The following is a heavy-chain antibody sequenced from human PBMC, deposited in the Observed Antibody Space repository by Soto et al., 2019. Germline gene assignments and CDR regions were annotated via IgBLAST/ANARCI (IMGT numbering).Heavy chain of an antibody. D-gene: IGHD2-2*01. J-gene: IGHJ3*01. Sequence: QLQLQESGSGLVKPSQTLSLTCDVSGGSISSGGYSWNWIRQPPGRGLEWIGYIYHSGSSYYNPYLKSRINMSLDRSKNRFSLKMHSVTAADAAVYYCARDWGYCSSSSCREPAFDVWGQGTLVTVSS. CDR2: IYHSGSS. CDR3: ARDWGYCSSSSCREPAFDV. CDR1: GGSISSGGYS. V-gene: IGHV4-30-2*01.